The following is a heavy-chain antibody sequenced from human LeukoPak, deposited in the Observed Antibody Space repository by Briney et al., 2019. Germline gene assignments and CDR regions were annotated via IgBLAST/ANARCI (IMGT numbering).Heavy chain of an antibody. Sequence: SQTLSLTCTGSGGSISSGSYYWSWMRQPAGKGLEWIRHFYTSGSTNYNPSLKSRVTISVDTSKNQFSLKLSSVTAADTAVYYCARGRYYYDSSGYYDYFDYWGQGTLVTVSS. V-gene: IGHV4-61*09. CDR3: ARGRYYYDSSGYYDYFDY. CDR1: GGSISSGSYY. D-gene: IGHD3-22*01. CDR2: FYTSGST. J-gene: IGHJ4*02.